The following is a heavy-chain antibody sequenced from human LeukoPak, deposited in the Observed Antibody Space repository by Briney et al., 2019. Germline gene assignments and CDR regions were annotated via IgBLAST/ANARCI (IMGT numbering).Heavy chain of an antibody. CDR3: ARDPQRWLQPGAFDI. V-gene: IGHV1-69*13. Sequence: AASVKVSCKASGGTFSSYAISWVRQAPGQGLEWMGGIIPIFGTANYAQKFQGRVTITADESTSTAYMELSSLRSEDTAVYYCARDPQRWLQPGAFDIWGQGTMATVSS. J-gene: IGHJ3*02. CDR2: IIPIFGTA. D-gene: IGHD5-24*01. CDR1: GGTFSSYA.